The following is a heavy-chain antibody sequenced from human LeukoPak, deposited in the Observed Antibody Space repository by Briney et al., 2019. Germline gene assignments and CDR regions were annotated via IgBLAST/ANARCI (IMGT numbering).Heavy chain of an antibody. CDR3: AREDDTSWFDP. CDR2: INHNSGGT. V-gene: IGHV1-2*06. D-gene: IGHD3-22*01. Sequence: ASVKVSCKASGYTFTGYYMHWVRQAPGQEREGMGRINHNSGGTNYAQKFQGRVNMTRDTSISTAYMELSRLRSDDTAVYYCAREDDTSWFDPWGQGTLVTVSS. J-gene: IGHJ5*02. CDR1: GYTFTGYY.